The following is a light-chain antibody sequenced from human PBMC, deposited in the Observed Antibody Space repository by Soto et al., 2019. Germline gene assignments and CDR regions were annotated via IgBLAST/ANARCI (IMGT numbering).Light chain of an antibody. Sequence: EIQVTQSPSSLSASVGERATITCRASQSIKNNLGWYQQKPGQAPKRLIYAASTWHSGVPSRFSGSGSGTEFTLTITSLQPEDFAIYYCQQYNNCPGTFGEGTKVEVK. CDR2: AAS. J-gene: IGKJ1*01. CDR3: QQYNNCPGT. V-gene: IGKV1-17*01. CDR1: QSIKNN.